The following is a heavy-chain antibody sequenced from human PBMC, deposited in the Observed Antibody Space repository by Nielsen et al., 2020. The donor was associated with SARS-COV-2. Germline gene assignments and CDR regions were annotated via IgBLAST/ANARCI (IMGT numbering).Heavy chain of an antibody. V-gene: IGHV4-34*01. CDR1: GGSFSGYY. Sequence: SETLSLTCAVYGGSFSGYYWSWIRQPPGKGLEWIGEINHSGSTNYNPSLKSRVTISVDTSKNQFSLKLSSVTAADTAVYYCARGRKIAVAAYYYYYDMDVWGQGTTVTVSS. J-gene: IGHJ6*02. D-gene: IGHD6-19*01. CDR2: INHSGST. CDR3: ARGRKIAVAAYYYYYDMDV.